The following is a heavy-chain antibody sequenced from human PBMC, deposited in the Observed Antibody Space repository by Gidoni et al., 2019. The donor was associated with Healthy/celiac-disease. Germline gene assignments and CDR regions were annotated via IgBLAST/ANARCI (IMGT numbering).Heavy chain of an antibody. D-gene: IGHD6-13*01. V-gene: IGHV1-24*01. CDR2: FDPEDGET. Sequence: QVQLVQSGAEVKKPGAAVKVSCQVSGYTLTELSMHWVRQAPGKGLEWMGGFDPEDGETIYAQKFQGRVTMTEDTSTDTAYMELSSLRSEDTAVYYCATRGGAAGDNWFDPWGQGTLVTVSS. J-gene: IGHJ5*02. CDR3: ATRGGAAGDNWFDP. CDR1: GYTLTELS.